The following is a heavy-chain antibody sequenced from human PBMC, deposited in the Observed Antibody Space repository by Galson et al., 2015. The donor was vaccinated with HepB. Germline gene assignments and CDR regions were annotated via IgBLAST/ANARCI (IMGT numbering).Heavy chain of an antibody. CDR2: IIPIFGTA. CDR1: GGTFSSYA. J-gene: IGHJ6*02. CDR3: ARGQGTPYPSGMDV. V-gene: IGHV1-69*06. Sequence: SVKVSCKASGGTFSSYAISWVRQAPGQGLEWMGGIIPIFGTANYAQKFQGRVTITADKSTSTAYMELSSLRSEDTAVYYCARGQGTPYPSGMDVWGQGTTVTVSS.